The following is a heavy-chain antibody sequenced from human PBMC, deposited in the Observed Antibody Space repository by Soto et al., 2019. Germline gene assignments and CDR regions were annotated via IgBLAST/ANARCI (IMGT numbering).Heavy chain of an antibody. CDR1: GGSISSSSYY. CDR3: ANRRVSGVFDY. Sequence: QLQLQESGPGLVKPSETLSLTCTVSGGSISSSSYYWGWIRQPPGKGLEWIGSIYYSGSSYYNTSLKCRVTISVDTAKNQFSLKLSSVRGADTAVYYCANRRVSGVFDYWGQGTLVTVSS. J-gene: IGHJ4*02. CDR2: IYYSGSS. D-gene: IGHD3-10*01. V-gene: IGHV4-39*01.